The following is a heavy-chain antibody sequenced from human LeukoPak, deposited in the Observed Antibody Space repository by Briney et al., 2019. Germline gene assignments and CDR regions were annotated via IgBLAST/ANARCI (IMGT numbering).Heavy chain of an antibody. CDR2: TYYRSKWYN. V-gene: IGHV6-1*01. CDR3: AREDCSGGSCYSAGPYYYGMDV. J-gene: IGHJ6*02. CDR1: GDSVSSNSAA. D-gene: IGHD2-15*01. Sequence: SQTLSLTCAISGDSVSSNSAAWNWIRQSPSRGLEWLGRTYYRSKWYNDYAVSVKSRITINPDTSKNQFSLLLNSVTPEDTAVYYCAREDCSGGSCYSAGPYYYGMDVWGQGTTVTVSS.